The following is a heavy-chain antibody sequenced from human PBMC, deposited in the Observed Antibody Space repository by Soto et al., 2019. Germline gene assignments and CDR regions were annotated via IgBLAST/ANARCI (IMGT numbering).Heavy chain of an antibody. V-gene: IGHV4-59*01. CDR2: IYYSGST. CDR3: ARGKRGPGDAFDI. D-gene: IGHD5-12*01. Sequence: QVQLQESGPGLVKPSETLSLTCTVSGGSISSYYWSWIRQPPGKGLEWIGYIYYSGSTNYNPSLKIGVTISVDTSKNQFSLKLSSVTAADTAVYYCARGKRGPGDAFDIWGQGTMVTVSS. J-gene: IGHJ3*02. CDR1: GGSISSYY.